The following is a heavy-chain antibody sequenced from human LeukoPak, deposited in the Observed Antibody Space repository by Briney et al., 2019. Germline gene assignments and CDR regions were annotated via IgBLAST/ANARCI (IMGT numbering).Heavy chain of an antibody. V-gene: IGHV3-7*05. CDR2: IRQDGSEK. D-gene: IGHD2-2*01. Sequence: PGGSLRLSRAASGFTSSSHWMSWVRQAPGKGLEWVANIRQDGSEKYYVDSVKGRFTISRDNAKNSLYLQMNSLRAEDTAVYYCARDIVPPGLFWDYWGQGALVTVSS. CDR3: ARDIVPPGLFWDY. J-gene: IGHJ4*02. CDR1: GFTSSSHW.